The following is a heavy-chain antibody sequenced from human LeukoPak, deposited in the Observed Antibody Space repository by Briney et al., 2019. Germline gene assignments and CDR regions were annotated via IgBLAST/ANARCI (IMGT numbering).Heavy chain of an antibody. Sequence: SETLSLTCTVSGGSISSSSYYWGWIRQPPGKGLEWIGSIYYSGSTYYNPSLKSRVTISVDTSKNQFSLKLSSVTAADTAVYYCARDPVATSPYGGNSPQYASDIWGQGTMVTVSS. CDR2: IYYSGST. V-gene: IGHV4-39*07. J-gene: IGHJ3*02. CDR1: GGSISSSSYY. D-gene: IGHD4-23*01. CDR3: ARDPVATSPYGGNSPQYASDI.